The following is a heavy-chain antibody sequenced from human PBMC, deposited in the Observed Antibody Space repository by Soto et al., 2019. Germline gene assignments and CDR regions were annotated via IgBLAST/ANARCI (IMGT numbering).Heavy chain of an antibody. CDR1: GFTFSTYS. Sequence: GGSLRLSGAASGFTFSTYSMNWVRQAPEKGLEWVSSINSRSNYIYYADSVKGRFTISRDNAKNSLYLQMNSLSAEDTAVYYCAREEGIVGPTPAFASGGQGSPVTVSS. J-gene: IGHJ4*02. CDR3: AREEGIVGPTPAFAS. CDR2: INSRSNYI. D-gene: IGHD1-26*01. V-gene: IGHV3-21*06.